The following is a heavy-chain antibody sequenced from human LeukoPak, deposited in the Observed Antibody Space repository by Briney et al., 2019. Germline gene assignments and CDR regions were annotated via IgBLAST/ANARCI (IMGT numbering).Heavy chain of an antibody. CDR1: GGTFSSYA. J-gene: IGHJ6*03. Sequence: ASVKVSCKASGGTFSSYAISWVRQAPGQGLEWMGGIIPIFGTANYAQKFQGRVTITADKSTSTAYMELSSLRSEDTAVYYCAREKYGSGSYKYYYYYYMDVWGKGTTVTVSS. CDR3: AREKYGSGSYKYYYYYYMDV. D-gene: IGHD3-10*01. V-gene: IGHV1-69*06. CDR2: IIPIFGTA.